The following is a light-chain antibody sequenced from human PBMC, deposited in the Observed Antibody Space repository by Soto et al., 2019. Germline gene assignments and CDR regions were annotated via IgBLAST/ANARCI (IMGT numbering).Light chain of an antibody. Sequence: DIVMTQSPATLSVSPGERATLSCRASQNISTNVAGYQQKPGQAPRLLLLSASSRLSDIPARFSGSGSGTGFTLTISGLQSEDVAVYYCHHFNTWPPKAFGHGTKVEFK. V-gene: IGKV3-15*01. J-gene: IGKJ1*01. CDR1: QNISTN. CDR2: SAS. CDR3: HHFNTWPPKA.